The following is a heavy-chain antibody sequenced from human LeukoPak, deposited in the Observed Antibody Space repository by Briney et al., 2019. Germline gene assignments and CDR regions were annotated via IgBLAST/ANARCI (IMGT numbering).Heavy chain of an antibody. CDR1: GYTFTSYH. CDR3: ARDKYLQGGHYYRYGMDV. Sequence: GASVKVSCKASGYTFTSYHMHWVRQAPGQGLEWMGIINPSGGSTSYAQKLQGRVTMTTDTSTTTAYMELRTLTSDDTAVYYCARDKYLQGGHYYRYGMDVWGQGTTVTVSS. J-gene: IGHJ6*02. V-gene: IGHV1-46*01. D-gene: IGHD2-2*02. CDR2: INPSGGST.